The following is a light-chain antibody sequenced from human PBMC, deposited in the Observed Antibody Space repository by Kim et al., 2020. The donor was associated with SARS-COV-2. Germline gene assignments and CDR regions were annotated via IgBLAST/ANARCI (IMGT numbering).Light chain of an antibody. Sequence: VAISCTGSSSKIGAGYDVHWYQQLPGTAPKLLIYGNSNRPSGVPDRFSGSKSGTSASLAITGLQAEDEADYYCQSYDSSLSGSVVFGGGTKLTVL. CDR1: SSKIGAGYD. V-gene: IGLV1-40*01. J-gene: IGLJ2*01. CDR3: QSYDSSLSGSVV. CDR2: GNS.